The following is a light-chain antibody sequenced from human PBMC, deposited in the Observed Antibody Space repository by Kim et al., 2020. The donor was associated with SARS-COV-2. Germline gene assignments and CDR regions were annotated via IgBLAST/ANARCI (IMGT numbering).Light chain of an antibody. J-gene: IGKJ4*01. CDR2: AAS. Sequence: ASIGDRVTITCRASQGITNHLAWFQQRPGRAPKSLIYAASNLQSGVPSRFSGSGSGTAFTITIASLQPEDFATYYCQQYNSYPLTFGGGTKVDIK. CDR3: QQYNSYPLT. V-gene: IGKV1-16*01. CDR1: QGITNH.